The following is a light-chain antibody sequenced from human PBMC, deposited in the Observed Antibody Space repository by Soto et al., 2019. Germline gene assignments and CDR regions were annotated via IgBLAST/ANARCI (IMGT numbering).Light chain of an antibody. CDR1: SNDVGGFNY. CDR3: SSYTSISTVV. J-gene: IGLJ3*02. Sequence: QSALTQPASVSGSPGQSITISCTGTSNDVGGFNYVSWYQQYPGKAPKLMIYEVRNRPSGVPNRFSGSKSGNTASLTISGLQSEDEADYYCSSYTSISTVVFGGGTQLTV. V-gene: IGLV2-14*01. CDR2: EVR.